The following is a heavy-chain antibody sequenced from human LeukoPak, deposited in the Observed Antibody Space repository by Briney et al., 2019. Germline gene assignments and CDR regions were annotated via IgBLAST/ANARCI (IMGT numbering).Heavy chain of an antibody. CDR3: ARSRLLWFGELS. Sequence: SETLSLTCSVSGGSISSCTYSWGWIRQPPGKGLEWIGSFSCSGSTYYNPSLKSRVTISVDTSKNQFSLKLSSVTAADTAVYYCARSRLLWFGELSWGQGTLVTVSS. CDR1: GGSISSCTYS. CDR2: FSCSGST. D-gene: IGHD3-10*01. J-gene: IGHJ5*02. V-gene: IGHV4-39*07.